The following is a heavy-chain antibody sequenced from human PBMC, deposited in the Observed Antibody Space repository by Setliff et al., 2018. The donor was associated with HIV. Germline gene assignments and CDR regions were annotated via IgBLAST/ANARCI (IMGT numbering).Heavy chain of an antibody. J-gene: IGHJ4*02. CDR1: GYSISSGFY. V-gene: IGHV4-38-2*01. D-gene: IGHD3-22*01. CDR2: IYHSGST. CDR3: ARQKETYYYDSSGYPAYFDY. Sequence: SETLSLTCAVSGYSISSGFYWGWVRQPPGKGLEWIGSIYHSGSTYYSPSLKSRVSFSVDTSKNQLSLKLRSVTAADSAMYYCARQKETYYYDSSGYPAYFDYWGQGTLVTVSS.